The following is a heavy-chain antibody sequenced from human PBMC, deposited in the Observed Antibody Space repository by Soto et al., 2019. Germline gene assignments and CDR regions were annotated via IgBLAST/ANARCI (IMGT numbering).Heavy chain of an antibody. J-gene: IGHJ4*02. V-gene: IGHV4-31*03. D-gene: IGHD6-6*01. Sequence: QVQLQESGPGLVKPSQTLSLTCTVSGGSISSGGYYWSWIRQHPGKGLEWIGYIYYSGSTYYNPSLKSRVTISVVTSKNQCSLKLSSVTAADTAVYYCAGDNRAIAARPYFDYWGQGTLVTVSS. CDR2: IYYSGST. CDR3: AGDNRAIAARPYFDY. CDR1: GGSISSGGYY.